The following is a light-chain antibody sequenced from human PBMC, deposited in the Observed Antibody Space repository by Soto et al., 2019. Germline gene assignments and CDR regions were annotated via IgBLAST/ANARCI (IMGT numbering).Light chain of an antibody. CDR2: GAS. CDR3: HQYATSPYT. Sequence: PGDGATLSCRASQSLSNVFLAWYQQKPGQAPRLLIYGASRRATGIPDRFSGSGSGTDFTLTISRLEPEDFAVYFCHQYATSPYTFGQGTKLETK. CDR1: QSLSNVF. V-gene: IGKV3-20*01. J-gene: IGKJ2*01.